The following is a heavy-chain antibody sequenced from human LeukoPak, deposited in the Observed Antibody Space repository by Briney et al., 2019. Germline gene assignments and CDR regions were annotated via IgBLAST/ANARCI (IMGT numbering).Heavy chain of an antibody. CDR3: ARGLSDVWGSYRSYYFDY. V-gene: IGHV4-34*01. D-gene: IGHD3-16*02. Sequence: PSETLSLTCAVYGGSFSGYYWSWIRQPPGKGLEWIGEINHSGSTNYNPSLKSRVTISVDTSKNQFSLKLSSVTAADTAVYYCARGLSDVWGSYRSYYFDYWGQGTPVTVSS. CDR2: INHSGST. CDR1: GGSFSGYY. J-gene: IGHJ4*02.